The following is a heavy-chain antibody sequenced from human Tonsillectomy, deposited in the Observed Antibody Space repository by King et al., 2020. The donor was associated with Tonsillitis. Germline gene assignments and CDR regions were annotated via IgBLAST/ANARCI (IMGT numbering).Heavy chain of an antibody. V-gene: IGHV4-34*01. CDR2: INHSGST. CDR3: ARSALVVRYYYMDV. CDR1: GGSFSGYY. Sequence: VQLQQWGAGLLKPSETLSLTCAVYGGSFSGYYWSWIRQPPGKGLEWIGEINHSGSTNYNPSLKSRVTISVDTSKNQFSLKLSSVTAADTAVYYCARSALVVRYYYMDVWGKGTTVTVSS. D-gene: IGHD3-10*01. J-gene: IGHJ6*03.